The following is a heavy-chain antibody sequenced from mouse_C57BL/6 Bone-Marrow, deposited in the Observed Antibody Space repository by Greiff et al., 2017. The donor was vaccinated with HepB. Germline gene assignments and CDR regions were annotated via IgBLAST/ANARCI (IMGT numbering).Heavy chain of an antibody. Sequence: EVQLQQSGAELVRPGASVKLSCTASGFNIKDYYMHWVKQRPEQGLEWIGRIDPEDGDTEYAPKFQGKATMTADTSSNTAYLQLSSLTSEDTAVYYCTTNRNRGYAMDYWGQGTSVTVSS. J-gene: IGHJ4*01. CDR1: GFNIKDYY. CDR3: TTNRNRGYAMDY. V-gene: IGHV14-1*01. CDR2: IDPEDGDT.